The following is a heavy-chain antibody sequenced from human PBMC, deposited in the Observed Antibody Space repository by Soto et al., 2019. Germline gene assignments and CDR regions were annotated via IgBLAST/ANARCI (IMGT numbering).Heavy chain of an antibody. J-gene: IGHJ4*02. Sequence: QVQLVQSGAEVKKPGASVKVSCKASGYTFTSYGISWVRQAPGQGLEWMGWISAYNGNTKYAQKVQGSVTMTTDTATSSAYMELRSLISDDTAVYYCARDLSIFLFDYWGQGTLVTVSS. D-gene: IGHD3-9*01. CDR1: GYTFTSYG. CDR2: ISAYNGNT. CDR3: ARDLSIFLFDY. V-gene: IGHV1-18*01.